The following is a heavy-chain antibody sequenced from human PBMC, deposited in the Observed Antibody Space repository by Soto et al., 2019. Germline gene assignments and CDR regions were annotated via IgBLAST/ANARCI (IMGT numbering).Heavy chain of an antibody. J-gene: IGHJ4*02. D-gene: IGHD6-19*01. CDR3: ATQAVAVGPNDY. V-gene: IGHV5-10-1*01. Sequence: PGESLKISCNGSGYSFTSYWISWVRQMPGKGLEWMGRIDPSDSHTNYSPSFQGHVTISADKSISTAYLQWSSLKASDTAIYYCATQAVAVGPNDYWGQGTLVTVS. CDR2: IDPSDSHT. CDR1: GYSFTSYW.